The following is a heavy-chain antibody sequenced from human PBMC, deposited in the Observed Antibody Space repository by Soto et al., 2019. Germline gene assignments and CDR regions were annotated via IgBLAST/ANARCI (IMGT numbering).Heavy chain of an antibody. D-gene: IGHD6-13*01. J-gene: IGHJ3*02. V-gene: IGHV3-33*03. Sequence: QVQLVESGGGVVQPGRSLRLSCAASGFTFSNYGMHWVRQAPGKGVEWVAVIWNDGTNKYYVDSVRGRFTISRDDSKHPLYLEMNSPRAEDTGVYYCAKDMAAAAHQGDAFDIWGLGTMVSVSA. CDR1: GFTFSNYG. CDR3: AKDMAAAAHQGDAFDI. CDR2: IWNDGTNK.